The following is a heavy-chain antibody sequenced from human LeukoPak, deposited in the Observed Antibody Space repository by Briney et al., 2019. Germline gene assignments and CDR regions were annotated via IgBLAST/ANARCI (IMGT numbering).Heavy chain of an antibody. CDR3: AREMGVVTAHGIDV. CDR2: IYYSGST. V-gene: IGHV4-39*02. D-gene: IGHD4-23*01. J-gene: IGHJ6*02. Sequence: SETLSLTCIVSGGSISSISSNNYHWGWIRQPPGQGLEWIGSIYYSGSTYYNPSLKSRVTISVDTSKNQFSLKLSSVTAADTALYYCAREMGVVTAHGIDVWGQGTTVTVSS. CDR1: GGSISSISSNNYH.